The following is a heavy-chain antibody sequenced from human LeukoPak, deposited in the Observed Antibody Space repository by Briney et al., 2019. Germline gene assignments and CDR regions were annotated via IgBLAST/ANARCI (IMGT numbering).Heavy chain of an antibody. CDR3: ARARASRYYYDSSGYYYFDY. V-gene: IGHV1-18*01. D-gene: IGHD3-22*01. CDR1: GYTFTSYG. Sequence: ASVKVSCKASGYTFTSYGISWVRQAPGQGLERMGWISAYNGNTNYAQKLQGRVTMTTDTSTSTAYLELGSLRSDDTAVYYCARARASRYYYDSSGYYYFDYWGQGTLVTVSS. J-gene: IGHJ4*02. CDR2: ISAYNGNT.